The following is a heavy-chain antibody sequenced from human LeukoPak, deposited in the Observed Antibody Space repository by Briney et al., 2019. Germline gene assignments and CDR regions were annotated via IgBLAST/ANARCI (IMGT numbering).Heavy chain of an antibody. D-gene: IGHD6-19*01. CDR1: GFTFSSYG. V-gene: IGHV3-30*18. J-gene: IGHJ4*02. Sequence: GRSLRLSCAASGFTFSSYGMHWVRQAPGKGLEWVAVISYDGSNKYYADSVKGRFTISRDNSKNTLYLQMNSLKAEDTAVYYCAKIAVAGKRGFDYWGQGTLVTVSS. CDR2: ISYDGSNK. CDR3: AKIAVAGKRGFDY.